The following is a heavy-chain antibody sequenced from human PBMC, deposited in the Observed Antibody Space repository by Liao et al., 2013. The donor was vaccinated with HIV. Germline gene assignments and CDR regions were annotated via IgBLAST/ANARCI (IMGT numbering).Heavy chain of an antibody. J-gene: IGHJ6*04. Sequence: QVQLQQWGAGLLKPSETLSLTCAVYGESLSGYHWTWIRQPPGKGLEWIGKVSHSGSTNYNPSLKSRVTISVDRSENQFSLKLGSVTAADTAVYYCARGAPFWSGYTRMAQMDVWGKGTTVTVSS. CDR1: GESLSGYH. D-gene: IGHD3-3*01. CDR3: ARGAPFWSGYTRMAQMDV. V-gene: IGHV4-34*01. CDR2: VSHSGST.